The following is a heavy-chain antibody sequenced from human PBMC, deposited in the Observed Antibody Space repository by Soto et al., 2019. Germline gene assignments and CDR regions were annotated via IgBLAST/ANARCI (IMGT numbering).Heavy chain of an antibody. D-gene: IGHD3-16*01. J-gene: IGHJ5*02. CDR2: INPAGTIT. CDR1: GFPFSHYW. CDR3: TSDTFGLRDT. Sequence: GGSLRLSCAASGFPFSHYWMHWVRQTPGKGLVWVSRINPAGTITNYADSVEGRFTISRDNADSALFLQMNSLSAEDTAIYYCTSDTFGLRDTWGQGALVTV. V-gene: IGHV3-74*01.